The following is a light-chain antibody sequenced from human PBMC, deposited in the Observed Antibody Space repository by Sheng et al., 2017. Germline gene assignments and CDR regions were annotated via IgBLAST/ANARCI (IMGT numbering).Light chain of an antibody. J-gene: IGKJ5*01. V-gene: IGKV3-11*01. CDR2: DAS. CDR3: QQRGNWPAIT. CDR1: QSVSSY. Sequence: EIVLTQSPATLSLSPGERATLSCRASQSVSSYLAWYQQKPGQAPRLLIYDASNRATGIPARFSGSGSGTDFTLTISSLEPEDSAVYYCQQRGNWPAITFGQGTRLEIK.